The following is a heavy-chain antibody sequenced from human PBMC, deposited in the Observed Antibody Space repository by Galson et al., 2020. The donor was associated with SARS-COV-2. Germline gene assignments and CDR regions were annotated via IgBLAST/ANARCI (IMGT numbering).Heavy chain of an antibody. CDR3: AREWAYCGGDCYSGAFDI. CDR2: IYYSGST. D-gene: IGHD2-21*02. J-gene: IGHJ3*02. Sequence: ETSETLSLTCTVSGGSISSGGYYWSWIRQHPGKGLEWIGYIYYSGSTYYNPSLKSRVTISVDTSKNQFSLKLSSVTAADTAVYYCAREWAYCGGDCYSGAFDIWGQGTMVTVSS. V-gene: IGHV4-31*03. CDR1: GGSISSGGYY.